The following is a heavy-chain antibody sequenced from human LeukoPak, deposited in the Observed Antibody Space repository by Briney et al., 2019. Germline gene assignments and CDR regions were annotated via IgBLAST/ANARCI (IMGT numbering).Heavy chain of an antibody. D-gene: IGHD3-22*01. V-gene: IGHV4-59*05. Sequence: GSLRLSCAASGFTFSSYSMNWVRQAPGKGLEFVGSTYFSGSTYYNPSLQSRVTVSVDMSRNHFSLRLSSVTAADTSVYYCSSITVGVGLVYWGQGSLVTVSS. CDR1: GFTFSSYSMN. J-gene: IGHJ4*02. CDR3: SSITVGVGLVY. CDR2: TYFSGST.